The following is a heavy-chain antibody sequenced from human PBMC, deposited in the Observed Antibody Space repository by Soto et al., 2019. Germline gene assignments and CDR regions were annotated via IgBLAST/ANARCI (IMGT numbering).Heavy chain of an antibody. D-gene: IGHD3-22*01. CDR2: IYYSGST. Sequence: SETLSLTCTVCGGSISSSSYYWGWIRQPPGKGLEWIGSIYYSGSTYYNPSLKSRVTISVDTSKNQFSLKLSSVTAADTAVYYCASYYYDSSGYYYVPGVYWGQGTLVTVSS. V-gene: IGHV4-39*01. CDR1: GGSISSSSYY. J-gene: IGHJ4*02. CDR3: ASYYYDSSGYYYVPGVY.